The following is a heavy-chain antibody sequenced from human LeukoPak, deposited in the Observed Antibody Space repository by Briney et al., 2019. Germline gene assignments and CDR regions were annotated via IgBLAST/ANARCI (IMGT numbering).Heavy chain of an antibody. V-gene: IGHV3-30*02. CDR1: GFTFSSYG. CDR3: ARDRGNQRGYYYYYMDV. J-gene: IGHJ6*03. D-gene: IGHD1-14*01. Sequence: GGSLRLSCAASGFTFSSYGMHWVRQAPGKGLEWVAFIRYDGSNKYYADSVKGRFTISRDNAKNSLYLQMNSLRAEDTAVYYCARDRGNQRGYYYYYMDVWGKGTTVTVSS. CDR2: IRYDGSNK.